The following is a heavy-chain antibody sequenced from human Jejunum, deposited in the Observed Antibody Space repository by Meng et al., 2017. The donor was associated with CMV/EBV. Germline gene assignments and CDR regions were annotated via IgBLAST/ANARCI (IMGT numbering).Heavy chain of an antibody. J-gene: IGHJ4*02. CDR3: AKRNYSFDY. CDR2: ISGSGGKA. Sequence: LSCAASGFAFTSYAMNWVRQAPGKGLEWVSGISGSGGKAYYADSVKGRFTISRDNSKNMLYVQMNSLRAEDTAVYYCAKRNYSFDYWGQGTLVTVSS. CDR1: GFAFTSYA. V-gene: IGHV3-23*01. D-gene: IGHD1-7*01.